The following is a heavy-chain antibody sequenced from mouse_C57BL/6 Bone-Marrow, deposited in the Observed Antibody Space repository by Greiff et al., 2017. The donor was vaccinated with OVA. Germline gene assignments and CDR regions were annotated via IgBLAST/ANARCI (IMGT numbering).Heavy chain of an antibody. CDR1: GFTFSDYG. CDR3: AMIYYDYEGGFDY. D-gene: IGHD2-4*01. CDR2: ISSGSSTI. Sequence: EVQLVESGGGLVKPGGSLKLSCAASGFTFSDYGMHWVRQAPEKGLEWVAYISSGSSTIYYADPVKGRFTISRDNARNKLLLQITSLRSEYTAMYYCAMIYYDYEGGFDYWGQGTTLTGSS. V-gene: IGHV5-17*01. J-gene: IGHJ2*01.